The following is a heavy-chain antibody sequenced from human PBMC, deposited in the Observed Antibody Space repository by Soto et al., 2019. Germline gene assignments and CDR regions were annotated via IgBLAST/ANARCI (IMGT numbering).Heavy chain of an antibody. J-gene: IGHJ4*02. D-gene: IGHD1-26*01. Sequence: QVQLVQSGAEVKEPGASVKVSCKTSGYTFTAYFLHWVRQAPGQGPEWMGWINSNSGGTNYAQKLQGRVTMTTDTSTSTAYMELRSLRSDDTAVYYCAIRRGKSGYFDYWGQGTLVTVSS. CDR2: INSNSGGT. CDR1: GYTFTAYF. V-gene: IGHV1-2*02. CDR3: AIRRGKSGYFDY.